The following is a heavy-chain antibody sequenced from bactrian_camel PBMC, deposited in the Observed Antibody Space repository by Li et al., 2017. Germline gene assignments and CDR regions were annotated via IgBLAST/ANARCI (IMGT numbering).Heavy chain of an antibody. CDR2: IGRGGT. J-gene: IGHJ6*01. D-gene: IGHD5*01. Sequence: VQLVESGGGSVQAGGSLRLSCALSGDTASTYCMGWFRQGPEKQREGVAAIGRGGTSYHDSVKGRFTISQDNAKATVFLQMNNLKPEDTGMYYCALDYRLYDGECGRMPYERKSWGQGTQVTVS. V-gene: IGHV3S53*01. CDR3: ALDYRLYDGECGRMPYERKS. CDR1: GDTASTYC.